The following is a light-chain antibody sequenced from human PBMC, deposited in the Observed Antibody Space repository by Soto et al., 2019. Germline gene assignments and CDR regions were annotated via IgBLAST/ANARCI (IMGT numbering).Light chain of an antibody. CDR3: RSYTTSTTRV. Sequence: QCALTQPASVSGSPGQSITISCAGTSSDVGVYDFVSWYQQHPGKAPKLLIYDVNNRHAGISNRFSGSKSGNTASLTISGLQAEDEADYYCRSYTTSTTRVLGGGTQLTVL. CDR2: DVN. CDR1: SSDVGVYDF. V-gene: IGLV2-14*03. J-gene: IGLJ2*01.